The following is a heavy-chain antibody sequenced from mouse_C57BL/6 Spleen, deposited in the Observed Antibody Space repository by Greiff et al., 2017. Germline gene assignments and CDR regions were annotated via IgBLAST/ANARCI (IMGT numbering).Heavy chain of an antibody. D-gene: IGHD1-1*02. J-gene: IGHJ1*03. Sequence: EVQGVESGGGLVQPGGSMKLSCVASGFTFSNYWMNWVRQSPEKGLEWVAQIRLKSDNYATHYAESVKGRFTISRDDSKSSVYLQMNNLRAEDTGIYYCTRGSPQSFDVWGTGTTVTVSS. CDR2: IRLKSDNYAT. V-gene: IGHV6-3*01. CDR3: TRGSPQSFDV. CDR1: GFTFSNYW.